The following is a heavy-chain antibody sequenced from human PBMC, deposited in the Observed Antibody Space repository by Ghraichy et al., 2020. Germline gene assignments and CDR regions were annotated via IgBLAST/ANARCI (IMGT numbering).Heavy chain of an antibody. CDR2: LNKDGSEK. CDR3: ARLEWRFDP. Sequence: GGSLRLSCVASGFTFSHYYMTWVRQAPGKGLEWVAHLNKDGSEKYYVDSVKGRFTISRDNAKNSLYLQMNSLRADDTATYYFARLEWRFDPWGQGTLVTVSS. D-gene: IGHD3-3*01. CDR1: GFTFSHYY. V-gene: IGHV3-7*03. J-gene: IGHJ5*02.